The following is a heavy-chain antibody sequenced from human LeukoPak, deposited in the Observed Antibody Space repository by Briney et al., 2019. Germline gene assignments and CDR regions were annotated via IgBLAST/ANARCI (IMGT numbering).Heavy chain of an antibody. V-gene: IGHV1-2*02. CDR3: ARGRTPPYDEHPCYFDY. Sequence: ASVKVSCKASGYTFTGYYMHWVRQAPGQGLEWMGWINPNSGGTNYAQKFQGRVTMTRDTSISTAYMELSRLRSDDTAVYYCARGRTPPYDEHPCYFDYWGQGTLVTVSS. D-gene: IGHD5-12*01. J-gene: IGHJ4*02. CDR1: GYTFTGYY. CDR2: INPNSGGT.